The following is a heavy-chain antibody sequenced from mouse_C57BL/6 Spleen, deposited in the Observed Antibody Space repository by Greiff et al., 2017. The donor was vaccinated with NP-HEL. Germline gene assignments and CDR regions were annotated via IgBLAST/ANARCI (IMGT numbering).Heavy chain of an antibody. CDR2: IWSGGST. CDR1: GFSLTSYG. D-gene: IGHD3-1*01. J-gene: IGHJ3*01. Sequence: VKLMESGPGLVQPSQSLSITCTVSGFSLTSYGVHWVRQPPGKGLEWLGVIWSGGSTDYNAAFISRLSISKDNSKSQVFFKMNSLQADDTAIYYCAKSGGLYPWFAYWGQGTLVTVSA. CDR3: AKSGGLYPWFAY. V-gene: IGHV2-4*01.